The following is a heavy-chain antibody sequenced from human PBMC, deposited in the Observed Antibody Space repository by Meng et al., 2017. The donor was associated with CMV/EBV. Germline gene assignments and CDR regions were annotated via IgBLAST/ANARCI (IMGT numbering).Heavy chain of an antibody. CDR3: ARGPPYSTYYYYYGMDV. V-gene: IGHV4-59*01. CDR2: IYYSGST. J-gene: IGHJ6*02. CDR1: GGSISSYY. D-gene: IGHD2-21*01. Sequence: SETLSLTCTASGGSISSYYWSWIRQPPGKELEWIGYIYYSGSTNYNPSLKSRVTISVDTSKNQFSLKLSSVTAADTAVYYCARGPPYSTYYYYYGMDVWGQGTTVTVSS.